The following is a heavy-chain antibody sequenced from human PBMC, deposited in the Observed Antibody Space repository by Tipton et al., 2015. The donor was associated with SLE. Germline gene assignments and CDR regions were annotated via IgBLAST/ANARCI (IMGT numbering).Heavy chain of an antibody. D-gene: IGHD1-26*01. CDR3: ARPWELEAFDI. J-gene: IGHJ3*02. CDR2: IYHSGST. Sequence: TLSLTCAVSGYSISSGYYWGWIRQPPGKGLEWIGSIYHSGSTYYNPSLKSRVTISVDTSKNQFSLKLSSVTAADTAVYYCARPWELEAFDIWGQRTMVTVSS. CDR1: GYSISSGYY. V-gene: IGHV4-38-2*01.